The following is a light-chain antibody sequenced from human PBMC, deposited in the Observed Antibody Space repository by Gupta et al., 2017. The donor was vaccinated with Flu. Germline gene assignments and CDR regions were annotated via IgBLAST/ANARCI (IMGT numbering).Light chain of an antibody. Sequence: VTINSTGTSSSVGGCNYVSWSQQHPGEAPKLLFYAVSQRPSAAPARFSGSKSATTASLTVSGLQADDEADYYCRSYSGSNNLWVFGGGTKLTVL. CDR1: SSSVGGCNY. V-gene: IGLV2-8*01. CDR3: RSYSGSNNLWV. J-gene: IGLJ3*02. CDR2: AVS.